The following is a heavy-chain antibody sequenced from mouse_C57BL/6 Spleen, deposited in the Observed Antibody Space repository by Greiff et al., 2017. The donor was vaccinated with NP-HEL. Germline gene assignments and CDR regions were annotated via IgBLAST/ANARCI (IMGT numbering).Heavy chain of an antibody. CDR2: ISSGSSTI. CDR3: ARYYDYDEGFAY. V-gene: IGHV5-17*01. J-gene: IGHJ3*01. CDR1: GFTFSDYG. Sequence: EVKLVESGGGLVKPGGSLKLSCAASGFTFSDYGMHWVRQAPEKGLEWVAYISSGSSTIYYADTVQGRFTISRDNAKNTLFLQMTSLRSEDTAMYYCARYYDYDEGFAYWGQGTLVTVSA. D-gene: IGHD2-4*01.